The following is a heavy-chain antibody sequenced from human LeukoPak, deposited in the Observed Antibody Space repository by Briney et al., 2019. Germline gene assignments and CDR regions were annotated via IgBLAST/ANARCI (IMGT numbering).Heavy chain of an antibody. CDR1: GNTFTGYY. J-gene: IGHJ5*02. V-gene: IGHV1-2*02. CDR3: AREVGVVAHQGGWFDP. Sequence: ASVRVSCKASGNTFTGYYMHWVRQAPGQGLEWMGWINPNSGGTNYAQKFQGRVTMTRDTSISTAYMELTRLRSDDTAVYYCAREVGVVAHQGGWFDPWGQGTLVTVSS. D-gene: IGHD2-2*01. CDR2: INPNSGGT.